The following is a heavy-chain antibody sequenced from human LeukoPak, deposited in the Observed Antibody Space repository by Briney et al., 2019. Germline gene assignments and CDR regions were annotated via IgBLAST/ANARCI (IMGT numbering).Heavy chain of an antibody. CDR2: IDWDDDK. D-gene: IGHD5-12*01. Sequence: SGPALVKPTQPLTLTCTFSGFSLSTSGMCVSWIRQPPGKALEWLARIDWDDDKYYSTSLKTRLTISKDTSKNQVVLTMTNMDPVDTATYYCGRIYENKGGFDYWGQGTLVTVSS. J-gene: IGHJ4*02. V-gene: IGHV2-70*11. CDR3: GRIYENKGGFDY. CDR1: GFSLSTSGMC.